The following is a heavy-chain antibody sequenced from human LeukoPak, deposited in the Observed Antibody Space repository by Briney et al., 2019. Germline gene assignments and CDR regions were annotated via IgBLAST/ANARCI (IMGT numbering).Heavy chain of an antibody. CDR1: GGSFSGYY. V-gene: IGHV4-34*01. J-gene: IGHJ4*02. CDR2: INHSGST. Sequence: SETLSLTCAVYGGSFSGYYWSWIRQPPGKGLEWIGEINHSGSTNYNPSPRSRVTISVDTSKNQFSLKLSSVTAADTAVYYCAREGTMVRGVIGYWGQGTPVTVSS. CDR3: AREGTMVRGVIGY. D-gene: IGHD3-10*01.